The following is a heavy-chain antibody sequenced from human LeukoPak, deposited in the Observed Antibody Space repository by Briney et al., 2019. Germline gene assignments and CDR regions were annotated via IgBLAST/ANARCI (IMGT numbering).Heavy chain of an antibody. D-gene: IGHD1-26*01. Sequence: ASVTVSCTVSGYTLTELSMHWVRQAPGKGLEWMGGFDPEDGETIYAQKFQGRVTMTEDTSTDTAYMELSSLRSEDTAVYYCATDRGEWELPLWHYWGQGTLVTVSS. J-gene: IGHJ4*02. CDR1: GYTLTELS. V-gene: IGHV1-24*01. CDR2: FDPEDGET. CDR3: ATDRGEWELPLWHY.